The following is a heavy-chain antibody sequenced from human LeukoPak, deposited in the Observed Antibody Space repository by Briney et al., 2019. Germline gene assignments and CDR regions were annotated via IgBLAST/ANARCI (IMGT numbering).Heavy chain of an antibody. Sequence: GASVKVSCKASGGTFSSYAISWVRQAPGQGLEWMGGIIPIFGTANYAQKFQGRVTITADESTSTAYMELSSLRSEDTAVYYCAARIAAAGTGVDYWGQGTLVIVSS. J-gene: IGHJ4*02. CDR2: IIPIFGTA. D-gene: IGHD6-13*01. V-gene: IGHV1-69*13. CDR3: AARIAAAGTGVDY. CDR1: GGTFSSYA.